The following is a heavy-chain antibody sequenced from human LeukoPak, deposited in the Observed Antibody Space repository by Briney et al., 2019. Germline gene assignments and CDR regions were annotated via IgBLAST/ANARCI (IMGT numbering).Heavy chain of an antibody. J-gene: IGHJ6*02. V-gene: IGHV1-24*01. CDR3: ATSDERITMVRGVAVPGYYYGMDV. Sequence: ASVKVSCKVSGYTLTELSMHWVRQAPGKGLEWMGGFDPEDGETIYAQKFQGRVTMTEDTSTDTAYMELCSLRSEDTAVYYCATSDERITMVRGVAVPGYYYGMDVWGQGTTVTVSS. D-gene: IGHD3-10*01. CDR2: FDPEDGET. CDR1: GYTLTELS.